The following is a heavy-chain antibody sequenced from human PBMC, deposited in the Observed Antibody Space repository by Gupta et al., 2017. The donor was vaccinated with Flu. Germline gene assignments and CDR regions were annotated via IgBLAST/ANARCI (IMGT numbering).Heavy chain of an antibody. CDR1: GGNFSSSG. D-gene: IGHD1-1*01. Sequence: QVQLVQSGAEVKKPGSSVKVFCKASGGNFSSSGISRVRQAPGQGLEWMGGIIPIFGTANYAQKFQGRVTITADESTSTAYMELSSLRSEDTAVYYCARGSWNDAFFDYWGQGTLVTVSS. CDR2: IIPIFGTA. V-gene: IGHV1-69*01. CDR3: ARGSWNDAFFDY. J-gene: IGHJ4*02.